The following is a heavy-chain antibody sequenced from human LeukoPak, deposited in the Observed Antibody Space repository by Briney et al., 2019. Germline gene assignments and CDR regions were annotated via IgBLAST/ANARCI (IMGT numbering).Heavy chain of an antibody. CDR1: GGSISSSSYY. V-gene: IGHV4-39*07. CDR3: ASGGEGIAARPDWFDP. J-gene: IGHJ5*02. Sequence: SETLSLACTVSGGSISSSSYYWGWIRQPPGKGLEWIGSIYYSGSTYYNPSLKSRVTISVDTSKNKFSLKLSSVTAADTAVYYCASGGEGIAARPDWFDPWGQGTLVAVSS. CDR2: IYYSGST. D-gene: IGHD6-6*01.